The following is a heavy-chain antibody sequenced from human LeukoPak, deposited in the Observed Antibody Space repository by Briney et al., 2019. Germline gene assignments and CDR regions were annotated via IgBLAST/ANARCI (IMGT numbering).Heavy chain of an antibody. CDR1: GYSFSGYW. D-gene: IGHD6-19*01. Sequence: GESLKISCKGSGYSFSGYWIAWVRQMPGKGLEWMGIIYPADSDTRYSPSFQGQVTISADKPITTAYLQWSSLKASDTAMYYCARRSSGTFFFDYWGQGTLVTVSS. J-gene: IGHJ4*02. CDR3: ARRSSGTFFFDY. CDR2: IYPADSDT. V-gene: IGHV5-51*01.